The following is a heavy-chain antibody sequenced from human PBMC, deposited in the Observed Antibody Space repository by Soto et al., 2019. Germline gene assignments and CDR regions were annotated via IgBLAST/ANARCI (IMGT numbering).Heavy chain of an antibody. Sequence: QVQLVESGGGVVQPGRSLRLSCAASGFPFSSYGMQWVREAPGKGLAWVAVISYDGSNKYYADSVKGRFTISRDNAASTLYLQMNSLRPEDTALYYCVGGQYYFDYRGQGTLVTVSP. CDR3: VGGQYYFDY. CDR2: ISYDGSNK. D-gene: IGHD3-10*01. CDR1: GFPFSSYG. J-gene: IGHJ4*02. V-gene: IGHV3-30*03.